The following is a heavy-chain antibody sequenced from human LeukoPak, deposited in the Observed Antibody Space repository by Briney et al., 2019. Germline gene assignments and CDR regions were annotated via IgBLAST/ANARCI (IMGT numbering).Heavy chain of an antibody. CDR3: ARFCSGGSCYSLVENWFDP. CDR1: GGSISSYY. J-gene: IGHJ5*02. Sequence: SETLSLTCTVSGGSISSYYWSWIRQPPGKGLEWIGYIYYSGSTNYNPSLKSRVTISVDMSKNQFSLKLSSVTAADTAVYYCARFCSGGSCYSLVENWFDPWGQGTLVTVSS. CDR2: IYYSGST. D-gene: IGHD2-15*01. V-gene: IGHV4-59*01.